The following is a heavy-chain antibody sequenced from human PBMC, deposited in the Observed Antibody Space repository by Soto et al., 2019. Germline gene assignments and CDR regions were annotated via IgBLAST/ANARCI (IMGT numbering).Heavy chain of an antibody. Sequence: SETLSLTCTVSGGSISSGGYYWSWIRQHPGKGLEWIGYIYYSGSTYYNPSLKSRVTISVDTSKNQFSLKLSSVTAADTAVYYCARVGIAVAGGGDYYYGMDVWGQGTTVTVSS. D-gene: IGHD6-19*01. J-gene: IGHJ6*02. CDR1: GGSISSGGYY. CDR2: IYYSGST. V-gene: IGHV4-31*03. CDR3: ARVGIAVAGGGDYYYGMDV.